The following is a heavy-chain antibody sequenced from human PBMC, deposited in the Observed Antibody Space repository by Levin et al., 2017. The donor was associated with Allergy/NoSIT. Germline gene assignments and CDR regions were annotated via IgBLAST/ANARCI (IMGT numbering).Heavy chain of an antibody. CDR2: ISSRSSYI. CDR1: GFTFSSYT. Sequence: GGSLRLSCVASGFTFSSYTMNWVRQAPGKGLEWVSSISSRSSYIYYADSVKGRFAISRDDAKSSLYLQMNSLRAEDTAVYFCARDRSTVTAYYQYGMDVWGQGTTVSVSS. J-gene: IGHJ6*02. V-gene: IGHV3-21*01. CDR3: ARDRSTVTAYYQYGMDV. D-gene: IGHD4-17*01.